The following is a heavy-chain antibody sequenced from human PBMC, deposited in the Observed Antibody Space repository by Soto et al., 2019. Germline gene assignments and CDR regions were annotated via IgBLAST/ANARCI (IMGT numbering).Heavy chain of an antibody. V-gene: IGHV1-24*01. CDR3: ATAHGRFLEWDQTTSYNWFDP. CDR1: GYTLTELS. CDR2: FDPEDGET. Sequence: GASVKVSCKVSGYTLTELSMHWVRQAPGKGLEWMGGFDPEDGETIYAQKFQGRVAMTEDTSTDTAYMELSSLRSEDTAVYYCATAHGRFLEWDQTTSYNWFDPWGQGTLVTVSS. J-gene: IGHJ5*02. D-gene: IGHD3-3*01.